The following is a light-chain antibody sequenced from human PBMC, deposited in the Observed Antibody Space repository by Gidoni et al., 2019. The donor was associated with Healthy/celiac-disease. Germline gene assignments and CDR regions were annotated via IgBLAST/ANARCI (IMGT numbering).Light chain of an antibody. CDR3: QQYNSYWT. Sequence: IQITQSPSTLSASVGDRVTITCRASQSISSWLAWYQQKPGKAPKLLIDKASSLESGVPSRFSGSGSGTEFTLTISSLQPDDFATYYCQQYNSYWTFGQGTKVEIK. J-gene: IGKJ1*01. CDR2: KAS. CDR1: QSISSW. V-gene: IGKV1-5*03.